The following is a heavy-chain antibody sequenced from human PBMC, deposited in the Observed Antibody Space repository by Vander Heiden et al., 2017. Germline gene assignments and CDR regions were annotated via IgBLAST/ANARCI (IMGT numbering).Heavy chain of an antibody. CDR3: ARDDGDYDRSGDY. V-gene: IGHV3-33*01. CDR2: IWYDGSNK. J-gene: IGHJ4*02. CDR1: GFTFSSYG. D-gene: IGHD3-22*01. Sequence: QVQLVESGGGVVQPGGSLRLSCAASGFTFSSYGMHWVRQAPGKGLGWVAVIWYDGSNKYYADSVKGRFTISRDNSKNTLYLQMNSLRAEDTAVYYCARDDGDYDRSGDYWGQGTLVTVSS.